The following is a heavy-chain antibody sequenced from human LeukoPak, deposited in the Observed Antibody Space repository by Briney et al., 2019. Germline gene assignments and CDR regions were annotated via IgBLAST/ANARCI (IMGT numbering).Heavy chain of an antibody. CDR2: ISSSGTTI. V-gene: IGHV3-11*04. CDR1: GFTFSDYY. J-gene: IGHJ6*02. D-gene: IGHD4-23*01. CDR3: AKDADYGGDYSYYYGMDV. Sequence: GGSLRLSCAASGFTFSDYYMSWIRQAPGKGLEWVSYISSSGTTIYYADSVKGRFTISRDNSKNTLYLQMSSLRTEDTAVYYCAKDADYGGDYSYYYGMDVWGQGTTVTVSS.